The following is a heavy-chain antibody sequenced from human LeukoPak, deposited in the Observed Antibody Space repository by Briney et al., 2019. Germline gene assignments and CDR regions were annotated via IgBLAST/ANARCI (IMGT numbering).Heavy chain of an antibody. J-gene: IGHJ4*02. CDR3: ATSDAGNYFSERYFDY. V-gene: IGHV3-7*02. CDR1: GFTFSSYW. Sequence: GGSLRLSCAASGFTFSSYWLSWVRQAPGKGLEWVANIKQDGSEKYYVDSAKGRFTISRDNAKNSLYLQMNSLRAEDTAVYYCATSDAGNYFSERYFDYWGQGTLVTVSS. CDR2: IKQDGSEK. D-gene: IGHD1-26*01.